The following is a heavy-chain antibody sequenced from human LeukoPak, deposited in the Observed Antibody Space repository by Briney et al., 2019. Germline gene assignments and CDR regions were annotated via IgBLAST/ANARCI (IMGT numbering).Heavy chain of an antibody. CDR1: GGTFSSYA. V-gene: IGHV1-69*01. Sequence: ASVKVSCKASGGTFSSYAISWVRQAPGQGLEWMGGIIPIFGTANYAQKFQGRVTITADESTSTAYMELSSLRSEDTAVYYCARVRGQLERRRAFDIWGQGTMFTVSS. CDR3: ARVRGQLERRRAFDI. CDR2: IIPIFGTA. D-gene: IGHD1-1*01. J-gene: IGHJ3*02.